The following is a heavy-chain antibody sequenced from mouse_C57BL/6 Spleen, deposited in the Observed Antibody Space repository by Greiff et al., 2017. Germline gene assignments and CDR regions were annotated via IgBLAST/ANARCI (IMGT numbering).Heavy chain of an antibody. D-gene: IGHD1-1*01. CDR1: GYTFTDYN. CDR2: INPNNGGT. J-gene: IGHJ2*01. CDR3: ARGSYYGSSLFDY. V-gene: IGHV1-18*01. Sequence: EVQLQQSGPELVKPGASVKIPCKASGYTFTDYNMDWVKQSHGKSLEWIGDINPNNGGTIYNQKFKGKATLTVDKSSSTAYMELRSLTSEDTAVYYCARGSYYGSSLFDYGGQGTTLTVSS.